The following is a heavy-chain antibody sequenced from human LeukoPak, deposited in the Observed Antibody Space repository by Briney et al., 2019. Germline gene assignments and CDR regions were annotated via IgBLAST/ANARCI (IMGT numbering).Heavy chain of an antibody. J-gene: IGHJ6*02. CDR3: ARDYGDYQRYYYGMDV. V-gene: IGHV1-18*04. Sequence: ASVKVSCKASGYTFTGYYMHWVRRAPGQGLEWMGWISAYNGNTNYAQKLQGRVTMTTDTSTSTAYMELRSLRSDDTAVYYCARDYGDYQRYYYGMDVWGQGTTVTVSS. D-gene: IGHD4-17*01. CDR2: ISAYNGNT. CDR1: GYTFTGYY.